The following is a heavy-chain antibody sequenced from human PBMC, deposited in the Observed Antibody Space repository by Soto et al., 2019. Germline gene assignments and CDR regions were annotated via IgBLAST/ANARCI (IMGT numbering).Heavy chain of an antibody. J-gene: IGHJ5*02. V-gene: IGHV1-46*01. Sequence: ASVKVSCKASGYTFTSHYFHWVRQAPGQGLEWMGIINPSGGGTSYAQKFQGRLTMTRDTSTSTVYMELSSLRSEDTAVYFCARGIKYGAYSRWFDPWGQGTLVTVSS. CDR3: ARGIKYGAYSRWFDP. CDR2: INPSGGGT. CDR1: GYTFTSHY. D-gene: IGHD4-17*01.